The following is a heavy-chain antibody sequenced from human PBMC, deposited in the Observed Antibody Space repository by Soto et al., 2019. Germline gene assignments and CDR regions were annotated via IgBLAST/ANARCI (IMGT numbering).Heavy chain of an antibody. CDR3: ARERTGTTDY. J-gene: IGHJ4*02. D-gene: IGHD1-7*01. CDR1: GFTFSSYS. V-gene: IGHV3-48*02. Sequence: EVQLVESGGGLVQPGGSLRLSCAASGFTFSSYSMNWVRQAPGKGLEWVSYISSSSSTIYYADSVKGRFTISRDNAKNPLYLQMNSLRDEDTAVYYCARERTGTTDYWGQGTLVTVSS. CDR2: ISSSSSTI.